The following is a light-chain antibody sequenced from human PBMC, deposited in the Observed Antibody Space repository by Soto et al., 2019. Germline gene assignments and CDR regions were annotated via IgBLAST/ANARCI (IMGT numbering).Light chain of an antibody. Sequence: IMMTQAPATVSVSPGERATLSCRARQSIRTHVAWYQQKPGQALRLLIYDASTRATGLSSRFSGSGSGTEFTLTISSLQSEDVAIYYCQQYNDWPPLTFGGGTRLEI. J-gene: IGKJ4*01. CDR1: QSIRTH. CDR2: DAS. V-gene: IGKV3-15*01. CDR3: QQYNDWPPLT.